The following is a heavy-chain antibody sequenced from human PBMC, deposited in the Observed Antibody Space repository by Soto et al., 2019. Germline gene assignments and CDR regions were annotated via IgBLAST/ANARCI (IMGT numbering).Heavy chain of an antibody. CDR1: GFTFSTYG. J-gene: IGHJ4*02. D-gene: IGHD1-1*01. Sequence: PGGSLRLSCAASGFTFSTYGMHWVRQAPGKGLEWVSSISSRSRTLYYADSVKGRFTISRDNAKNSLYLQMSSLRVEDTALYYCARDPGKTDVDYWGQGTLVTVSS. CDR2: ISSRSRTL. CDR3: ARDPGKTDVDY. V-gene: IGHV3-48*03.